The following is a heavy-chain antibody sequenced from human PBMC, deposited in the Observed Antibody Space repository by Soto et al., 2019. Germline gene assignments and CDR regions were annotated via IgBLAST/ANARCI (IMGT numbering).Heavy chain of an antibody. Sequence: GGSLRLSCAASGFTFSSYTMHWVRQPTGKGLEWVSAIGTAGDTYYPDSVKGRFTISRETAKNSLYLQMNNLRAGDTAVYYCAKSARWLQSRYLDLWGRGTLVTVSS. CDR1: GFTFSSYT. V-gene: IGHV3-13*01. J-gene: IGHJ2*01. CDR2: IGTAGDT. D-gene: IGHD5-12*01. CDR3: AKSARWLQSRYLDL.